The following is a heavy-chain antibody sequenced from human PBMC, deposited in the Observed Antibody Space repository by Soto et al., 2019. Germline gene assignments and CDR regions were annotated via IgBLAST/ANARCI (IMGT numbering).Heavy chain of an antibody. CDR2: ISYDGSNK. Sequence: PGGSLRLSCAASGFNFSSYAMHWVRQAPVKGLERVAVISYDGSNKYYADSVKGRFTISRDNSKNTLYLQMNSLRAEDTAVYYCARDRGYCSSTTCYTYYYSYGMDAWGQGTTVTVSS. J-gene: IGHJ6*02. V-gene: IGHV3-30-3*01. CDR1: GFNFSSYA. CDR3: ARDRGYCSSTTCYTYYYSYGMDA. D-gene: IGHD2-2*02.